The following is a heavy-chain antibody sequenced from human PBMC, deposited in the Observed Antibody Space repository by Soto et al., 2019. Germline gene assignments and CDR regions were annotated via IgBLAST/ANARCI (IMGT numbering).Heavy chain of an antibody. CDR1: GGSISPYY. CDR3: ARKGAAASYAHYYMDV. CDR2: VYYSGNT. Sequence: SETLSLTCTVSGGSISPYYWSWIRQPPGKGLGWIGYVYYSGNTNYNPSLESRVTISVDTFRNRFSLNLTSATAADTAVYYCARKGAAASYAHYYMDVWGRGTAVTVSS. J-gene: IGHJ6*03. V-gene: IGHV4-59*01. D-gene: IGHD6-13*01.